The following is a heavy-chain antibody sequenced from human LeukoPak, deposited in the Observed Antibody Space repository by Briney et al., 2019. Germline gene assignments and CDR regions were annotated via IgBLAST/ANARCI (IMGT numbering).Heavy chain of an antibody. D-gene: IGHD3-9*01. J-gene: IGHJ4*02. CDR1: GFTLSSFG. V-gene: IGHV3-23*01. Sequence: PGGSLRLSCVASGFTLSSFGMHWVRQAPGKGLEWVSAISGSGGSTYYADSVKGRFTISRDNSKNTLYLQMNSLRAEDTAVYYCAKGENVLRYFDWSQSVFDYWGQGTLVTVSS. CDR3: AKGENVLRYFDWSQSVFDY. CDR2: ISGSGGST.